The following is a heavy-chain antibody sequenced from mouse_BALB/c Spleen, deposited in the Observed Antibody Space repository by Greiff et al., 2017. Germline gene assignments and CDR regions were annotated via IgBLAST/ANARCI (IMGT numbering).Heavy chain of an antibody. CDR1: GFTFSSYA. J-gene: IGHJ3*01. Sequence: DVMLVESGGGLVKPGGSLKLSCAASGFTFSSYAMSWVRQTPEKRLEWVASISSGGSTYYPDSVKGRFTISRDNARNILYLQMSSLRSEDTAMYYCARGGGYDYDVAYWGQGTLVTVSA. CDR2: ISSGGST. V-gene: IGHV5-6-5*01. CDR3: ARGGGYDYDVAY. D-gene: IGHD2-4*01.